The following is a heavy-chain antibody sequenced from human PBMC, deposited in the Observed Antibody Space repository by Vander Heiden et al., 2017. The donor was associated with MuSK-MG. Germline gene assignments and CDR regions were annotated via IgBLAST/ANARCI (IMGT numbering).Heavy chain of an antibody. CDR2: ITGSGGST. CDR1: GFTFRSYA. J-gene: IGHJ6*03. D-gene: IGHD3-22*01. V-gene: IGHV3-23*01. CDR3: AKGYYYDTSGYTYYYYMDV. Sequence: EVQLLESGGGLVQPGGSLSISCAASGFTFRSYAMGWVRQAPGKGLEWVTGITGSGGSTYYADSVKGRFTISRDNSKNTLFLQMNSLRAEDTAVYYCAKGYYYDTSGYTYYYYMDVWGKGTTVTVSS.